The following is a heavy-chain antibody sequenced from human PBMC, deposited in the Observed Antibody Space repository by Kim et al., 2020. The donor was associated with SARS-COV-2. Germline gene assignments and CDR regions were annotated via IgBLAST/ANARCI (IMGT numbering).Heavy chain of an antibody. CDR3: ARGARFSAIVDF. Sequence: LSLTCAASGFTVSNSYMTWIRQAPGKGLEWVSVIYDDGTTYYADSVKGRFTISRDSPKNTLYLQMNSLSVEDTAMYYCARGARFSAIVDFWGQGTLV. CDR2: IYDDGTT. V-gene: IGHV3-53*01. J-gene: IGHJ4*02. CDR1: GFTVSNSY. D-gene: IGHD3-3*01.